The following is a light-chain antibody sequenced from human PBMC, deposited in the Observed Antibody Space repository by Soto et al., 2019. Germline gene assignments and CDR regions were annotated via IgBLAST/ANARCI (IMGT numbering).Light chain of an antibody. CDR2: AAS. CDR3: QQSYSRPPT. Sequence: IQMTQAAASLSGSLEDSLTITCRASQSISNHLNWYQQKPGKAPKLLIFAASSLQSGVPSRFSGSRSGPDFTLTISSLQPEDFATYYCQQSYSRPPTFGQGTKVDI. V-gene: IGKV1-39*01. J-gene: IGKJ1*01. CDR1: QSISNH.